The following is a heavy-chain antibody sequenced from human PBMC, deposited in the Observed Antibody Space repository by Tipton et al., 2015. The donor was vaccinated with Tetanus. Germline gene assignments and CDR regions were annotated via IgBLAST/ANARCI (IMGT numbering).Heavy chain of an antibody. CDR1: GGSISSYY. Sequence: TLSLTCTVSGGSISSYYWSWIRQPPGKGLEWIGYIYYSGSTNCNPSLKSRVTISVDTSKNQFSLKLSSVTAADTAVYYCARSGRKYSSGWYPPGDYWGQGTLVTVSS. CDR3: ARSGRKYSSGWYPPGDY. J-gene: IGHJ4*02. D-gene: IGHD6-19*01. V-gene: IGHV4-59*08. CDR2: IYYSGST.